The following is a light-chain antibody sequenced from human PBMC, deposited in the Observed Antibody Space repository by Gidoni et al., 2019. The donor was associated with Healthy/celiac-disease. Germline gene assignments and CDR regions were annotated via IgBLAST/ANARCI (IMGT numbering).Light chain of an antibody. CDR2: AAS. CDR1: QGISSY. J-gene: IGKJ4*01. CDR3: QQYYSYPPLT. V-gene: IGKV1-8*01. Sequence: AIRMTQSPSSFSASTGDRVTITCRASQGISSYLAWYQQQPGKAPKLLIYAASTLQSGVPSRFSGSGSGTDFTLTISCLQSEDVATYYCQQYYSYPPLTFGGGTKVEIK.